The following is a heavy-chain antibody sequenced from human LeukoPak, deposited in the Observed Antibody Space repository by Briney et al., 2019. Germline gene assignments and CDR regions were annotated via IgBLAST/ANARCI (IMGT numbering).Heavy chain of an antibody. D-gene: IGHD3-9*01. CDR3: ATDKRQYNILTAYFKAEYFQY. CDR2: FDPEDAER. V-gene: IGHV1-24*01. J-gene: IGHJ1*01. Sequence: ASVKVSCKVSGYTLTELSIHWKRQAPGKGLEWMGGFDPEDAERIYAQRLQGRVTMTEDPSTDAAYMELSSLRSEDTAVYYCATDKRQYNILTAYFKAEYFQYWGQGTLVTVSA. CDR1: GYTLTELS.